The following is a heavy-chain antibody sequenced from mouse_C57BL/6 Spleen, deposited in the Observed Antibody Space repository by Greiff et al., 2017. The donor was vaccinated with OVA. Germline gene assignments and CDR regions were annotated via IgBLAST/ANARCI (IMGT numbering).Heavy chain of an antibody. CDR3: TREGTHYARDY. CDR1: GYTFTDYE. J-gene: IGHJ4*01. Sequence: QVQLQQSGAELVRPGASVTLSCKASGYTFTDYEMHWVKQTPVHGLEWIGAIDPETGGTAYNQKFKGKAILTADKSSSTAYMELRSLTSEDSAVYYCTREGTHYARDYWGQGTSVTVSS. D-gene: IGHD3-3*01. CDR2: IDPETGGT. V-gene: IGHV1-15*01.